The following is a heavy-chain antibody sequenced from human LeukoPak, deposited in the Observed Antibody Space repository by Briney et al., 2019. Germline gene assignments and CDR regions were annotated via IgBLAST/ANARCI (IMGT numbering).Heavy chain of an antibody. CDR2: INPNSGGT. Sequence: GASVKVSCKASGYTFTSYYMHWVRQAPGQGLEWMGWINPNSGGTNYAQKFQGRVTMTRDTSISTAYMELSRLRSDDTAVYYCARDSPRVTMVRGVNPLDYWGQGTLVTVSS. CDR1: GYTFTSYY. J-gene: IGHJ4*02. CDR3: ARDSPRVTMVRGVNPLDY. V-gene: IGHV1-2*02. D-gene: IGHD3-10*01.